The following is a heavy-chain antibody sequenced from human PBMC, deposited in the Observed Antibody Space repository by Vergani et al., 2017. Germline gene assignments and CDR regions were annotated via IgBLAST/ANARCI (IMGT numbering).Heavy chain of an antibody. D-gene: IGHD6-19*01. Sequence: QVQLVQSGAEVKKPGSSVKVSCKASGGTFSSYAISWVRQAPGQGLEWMGRIIPIFGTGNYAQKFQGRVTIPADESTRVAYMELSSLRTEDTAVDYWAREVSRGSSGLYYYYYGMDVWGQGTTVTVSS. CDR2: IIPIFGTG. CDR1: GGTFSSYA. CDR3: AREVSRGSSGLYYYYYGMDV. J-gene: IGHJ6*02. V-gene: IGHV1-69*18.